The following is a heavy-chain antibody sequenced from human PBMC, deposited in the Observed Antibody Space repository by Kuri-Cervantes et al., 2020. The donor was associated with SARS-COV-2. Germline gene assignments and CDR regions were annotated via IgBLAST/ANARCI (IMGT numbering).Heavy chain of an antibody. Sequence: GGSLRLSCAASGFTFSSYSMNWVRQAPGKGLEWVSYISSSSTIYYADSVKGRFTISRDNAKNSLYLQMNSLRAEDTAVYYCARAAVDSLYYYYYMDVWGKGTTVTVSS. CDR1: GFTFSSYS. J-gene: IGHJ6*03. CDR2: ISSSSTI. CDR3: ARAAVDSLYYYYYMDV. D-gene: IGHD3/OR15-3a*01. V-gene: IGHV3-48*01.